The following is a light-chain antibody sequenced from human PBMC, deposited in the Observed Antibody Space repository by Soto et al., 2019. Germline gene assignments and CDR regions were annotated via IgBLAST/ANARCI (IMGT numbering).Light chain of an antibody. CDR3: SSYTGATTLEV. CDR2: EVS. J-gene: IGLJ2*01. CDR1: SSDIGTYNR. V-gene: IGLV2-14*01. Sequence: QSALTQPASVSGSPGQSIAISCTGTSSDIGTYNRVSWYQHRPGKAPKLIIYEVSNRPPGVSDRFSGSKSGNTASLTISGLQPEDEADYYCSSYTGATTLEVFGGGTQLTVL.